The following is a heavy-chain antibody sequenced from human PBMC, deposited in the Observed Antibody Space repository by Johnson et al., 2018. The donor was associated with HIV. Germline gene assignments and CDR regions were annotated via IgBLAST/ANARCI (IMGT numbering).Heavy chain of an antibody. CDR2: ISYDGNNK. D-gene: IGHD2-15*01. CDR1: AFTFSSYA. V-gene: IGHV3-30-3*01. CDR3: AKDERSCGGGRCYWAFDI. Sequence: QVQLVESGGGVVQPGRSLRLSCAASAFTFSSYAIHWVRQAPGKGLEWVALISYDGNNKYYADSVKGRFTISRDNSKNTLYLQMNSLRAEDTAVYYCAKDERSCGGGRCYWAFDIWGQGTMVTVSS. J-gene: IGHJ3*02.